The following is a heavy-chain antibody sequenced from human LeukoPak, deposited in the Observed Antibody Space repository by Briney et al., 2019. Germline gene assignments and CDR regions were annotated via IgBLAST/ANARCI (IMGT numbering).Heavy chain of an antibody. CDR2: ISGSGGST. V-gene: IGHV3-23*01. CDR3: AKHPAGAVTQYDY. CDR1: GFTFSSYA. Sequence: GGSPRLSCAASGFTFSSYAMSWVRQAPGKGLEWVSAISGSGGSTYYADSVKGRFTISRDNSKNTLYLQMNSLRAEDTAVYYCAKHPAGAVTQYDYWGQGTLVTVSS. J-gene: IGHJ4*02. D-gene: IGHD3-3*01.